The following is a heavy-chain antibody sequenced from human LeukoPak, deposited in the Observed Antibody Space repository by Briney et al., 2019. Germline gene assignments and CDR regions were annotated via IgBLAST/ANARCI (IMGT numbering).Heavy chain of an antibody. D-gene: IGHD6-19*01. CDR1: GFTFSSYA. CDR3: ARDRRQAGIAVAGTVDY. V-gene: IGHV3-30-3*01. CDR2: ISYDGSNK. Sequence: GGSLRLSCAASGFTFSSYAMHWVRQAPGKGLEWVAVISYDGSNKYYADSVKGRFTISRDNSKNTLYLQMNSLRAEDTAVYYCARDRRQAGIAVAGTVDYWDQGTLVTVSS. J-gene: IGHJ4*02.